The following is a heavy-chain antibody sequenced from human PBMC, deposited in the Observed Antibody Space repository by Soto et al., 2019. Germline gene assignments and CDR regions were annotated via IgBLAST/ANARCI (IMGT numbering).Heavy chain of an antibody. J-gene: IGHJ4*02. D-gene: IGHD4-4*01. CDR3: ARAYGYSYYFDY. CDR2: IIPIFGTA. Sequence: QVQLVQSGAEVKKPGSSVKVSCKASGGTFSSYSISWVRQAPGQGLEWMGGIIPIFGTANYAQKFQGRVTITADESTSTAYMEMRSLRSADTAVYYCARAYGYSYYFDYWGQGTLVTVSS. V-gene: IGHV1-69*01. CDR1: GGTFSSYS.